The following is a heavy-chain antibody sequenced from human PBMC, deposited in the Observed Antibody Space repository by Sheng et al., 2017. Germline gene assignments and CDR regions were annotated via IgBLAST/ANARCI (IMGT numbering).Heavy chain of an antibody. CDR2: IKSKTDGGTT. V-gene: IGHV3-15*01. CDR1: GFTFSNAW. D-gene: IGHD3-10*01. CDR3: TTDQGVEFAFDI. J-gene: IGHJ3*02. Sequence: EVQLVESGGGLVRPGGSLRLSCAASGFTFSNAWMNWVRQAPGKGLEWVGRIKSKTDGGTTDYVAPVKGRFTISRDDSKNLLYLQMNSLKTEDTAVYYCTTDQGVEFAFDIWGQGTMVTVSS.